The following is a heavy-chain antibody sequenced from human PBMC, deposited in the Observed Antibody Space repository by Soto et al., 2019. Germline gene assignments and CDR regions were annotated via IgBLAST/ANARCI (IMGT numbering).Heavy chain of an antibody. D-gene: IGHD1-26*01. CDR1: GYTFTGYY. J-gene: IGHJ1*01. CDR3: AKEGAVGATPMKYFQH. Sequence: QVHLVQSGAEVKKPGASVKVSCKASGYTFTGYYIYWVRQAPGQGLEWMGWINPNSGGTNYAQKFQGRVNMTRDTSISTAYMEMSRLRSDDTAVYYCAKEGAVGATPMKYFQHWGQGTLVTVSS. V-gene: IGHV1-2*02. CDR2: INPNSGGT.